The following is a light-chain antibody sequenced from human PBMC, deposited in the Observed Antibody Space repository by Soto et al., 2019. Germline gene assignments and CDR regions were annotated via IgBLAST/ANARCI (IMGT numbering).Light chain of an antibody. CDR3: CSYAGSSTLYV. J-gene: IGLJ1*01. CDR2: GGT. Sequence: QSVLTQPASVSGSPGQSITISCTGTSSDVGSYNLVSWYQQLPGKAPQLMIFGGTKRPSGVSSRFSGSKSGNTASLTISGLQAEDEADYYCCSYAGSSTLYVFGTGTKLTVL. CDR1: SSDVGSYNL. V-gene: IGLV2-23*01.